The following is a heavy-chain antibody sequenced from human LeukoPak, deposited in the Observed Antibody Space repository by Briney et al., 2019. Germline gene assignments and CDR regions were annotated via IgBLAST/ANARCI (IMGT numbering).Heavy chain of an antibody. CDR1: GFTFSSYS. CDR2: ISSSSSYI. CDR3: AREGEDYFDY. Sequence: PGGSLRLSCAASGFTFSSYSMNWVRQAPGRGLEWVSSISSSSSYIHYADSVKGRFTISRDNAKNSLYLQMNSLRAEDTAVYYCAREGEDYFDYWGQGTLVTVSS. J-gene: IGHJ4*02. D-gene: IGHD1-26*01. V-gene: IGHV3-21*01.